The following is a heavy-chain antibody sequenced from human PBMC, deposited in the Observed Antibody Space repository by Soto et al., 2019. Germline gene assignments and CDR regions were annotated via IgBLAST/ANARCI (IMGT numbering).Heavy chain of an antibody. CDR2: IYFSGST. CDR3: ASGDAWGAILAS. Sequence: QVQLQESGPGLVKPSQTLSLTCTVSGASVNSGGYYWSWIRQLPGKGLEWIGYIYFSGSTYYNPSLESRVTISLDTSQNQFSLKLSSVIAADTAVYYFASGDAWGAILASWGQGTLVTVS. J-gene: IGHJ4*02. D-gene: IGHD4-17*01. CDR1: GASVNSGGYY. V-gene: IGHV4-31*03.